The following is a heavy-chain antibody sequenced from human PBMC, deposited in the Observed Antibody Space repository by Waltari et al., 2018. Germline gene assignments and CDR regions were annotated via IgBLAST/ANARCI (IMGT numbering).Heavy chain of an antibody. CDR2: IYYSGST. CDR1: GGSLSSGGYY. V-gene: IGHV4-31*03. CDR3: ARGYSSSWYIQFDY. Sequence: QVQLQESGPGLVKPSQTLSLTCTVSGGSLSSGGYYWSWIRQHPGKGLEWIGYIYYSGSTYYNPSLKSRVTISVDTSKNQFSLKLSSVTAADTAVYYCARGYSSSWYIQFDYWGQGTLVTVSS. D-gene: IGHD6-13*01. J-gene: IGHJ4*02.